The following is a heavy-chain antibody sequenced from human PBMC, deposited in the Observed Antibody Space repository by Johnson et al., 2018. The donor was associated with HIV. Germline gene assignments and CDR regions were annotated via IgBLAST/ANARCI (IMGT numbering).Heavy chain of an antibody. D-gene: IGHD1-26*01. CDR3: ARDRIVGADYDAFDI. CDR1: GFIFSSYA. CDR2: ISDDGTNK. J-gene: IGHJ3*02. Sequence: QVHLVESGGGVVQPGRSLRLSCAASGFIFSSYAVHWVRQAPGKGLEWVAVISDDGTNKFYADSVKGRFTISRDNSKNTLYLQMNSLRAEDTAVYHCARDRIVGADYDAFDIWGQGTMVTVSS. V-gene: IGHV3-30*04.